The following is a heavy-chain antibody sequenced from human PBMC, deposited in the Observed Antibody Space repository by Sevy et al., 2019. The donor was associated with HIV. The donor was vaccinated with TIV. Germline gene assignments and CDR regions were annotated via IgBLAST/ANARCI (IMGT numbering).Heavy chain of an antibody. Sequence: GGSLRLSCAASGFSFSNYWMHWVRQAPGKGLEWEANIKQDESEKYYVASVKGRFTISRDNAKNSLYLQMNSLRPEDTAVYYCARGNSGSFDYWGQGTLVTVSS. CDR2: IKQDESEK. V-gene: IGHV3-7*04. CDR1: GFSFSNYW. D-gene: IGHD3-22*01. J-gene: IGHJ4*02. CDR3: ARGNSGSFDY.